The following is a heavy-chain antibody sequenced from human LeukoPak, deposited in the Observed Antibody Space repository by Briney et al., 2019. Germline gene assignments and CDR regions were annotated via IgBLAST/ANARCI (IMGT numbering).Heavy chain of an antibody. CDR2: IRYDGSNK. V-gene: IGHV3-30*02. CDR1: GFTFSSYG. Sequence: TGGSLRLSCAASGFTFSSYGMHWVRQAPGKGLEWVAFIRYDGSNKYYADSVKGLFTISRDNSKNTLYLQMNSLRAEDTAVYYGAKSSGYYYGGRDAFDIWGQGTMVTVSS. J-gene: IGHJ3*02. D-gene: IGHD3-22*01. CDR3: AKSSGYYYGGRDAFDI.